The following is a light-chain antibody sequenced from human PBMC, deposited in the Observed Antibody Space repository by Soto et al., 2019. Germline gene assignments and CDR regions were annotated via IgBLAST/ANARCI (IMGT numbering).Light chain of an antibody. CDR3: TPYTSSFTHL. V-gene: IGLV2-14*01. J-gene: IGLJ1*01. CDR2: EVS. Sequence: QSVLTRPASVSGSPGQSITISCTGTSSDVGGYNYVSWYQQHPGKAPKLMIFEVSNRPSGVSNRFSGSKSGNTASLTISGLQTEDEADYYCTPYTSSFTHLFGTGTKVTV. CDR1: SSDVGGYNY.